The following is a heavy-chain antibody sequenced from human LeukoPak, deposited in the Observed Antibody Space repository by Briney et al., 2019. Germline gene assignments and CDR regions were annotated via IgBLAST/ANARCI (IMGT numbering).Heavy chain of an antibody. Sequence: PSETLSLTCTVSGGSISSYYWSWIRQPPGKGLEWIGYIYYSGSTNYNPSLKSRLTISVDTSKNQFSLKLSSVTAADTAVYYCASLTVTSDAFDICGQGTMVTVSS. CDR1: GGSISSYY. CDR2: IYYSGST. CDR3: ASLTVTSDAFDI. D-gene: IGHD4-17*01. V-gene: IGHV4-59*01. J-gene: IGHJ3*02.